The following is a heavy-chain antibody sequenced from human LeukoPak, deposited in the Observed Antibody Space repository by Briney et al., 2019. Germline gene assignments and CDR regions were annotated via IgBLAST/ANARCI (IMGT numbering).Heavy chain of an antibody. CDR2: IYYSGST. D-gene: IGHD2-2*02. V-gene: IGHV4-30-4*08. CDR3: ARGRYCSSTSCYIPHDAFDI. Sequence: SETLSLTCTVSGGSISSGDYYWRWIRQPPGKGLEWIVYIYYSGSTYYNPSLKSRVTISVDTSKNQFSLKLSSVTAADTAVYYCARGRYCSSTSCYIPHDAFDIWGQGTMVTVSS. CDR1: GGSISSGDYY. J-gene: IGHJ3*02.